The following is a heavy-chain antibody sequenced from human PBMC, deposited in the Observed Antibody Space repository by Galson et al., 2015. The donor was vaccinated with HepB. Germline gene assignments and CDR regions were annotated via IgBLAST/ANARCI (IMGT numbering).Heavy chain of an antibody. Sequence: LSLTCTVSGGSISSYYWSWIRQPPGKGLEWIGYIYYSGSTNYNPSLKSRVTISVDTSKNQFSLKLSSVTAADTAVYYCARLGNRRFGGPHDAFDIWGQGTMVTVSS. CDR2: IYYSGST. CDR1: GGSISSYY. D-gene: IGHD3-10*01. CDR3: ARLGNRRFGGPHDAFDI. J-gene: IGHJ3*02. V-gene: IGHV4-59*08.